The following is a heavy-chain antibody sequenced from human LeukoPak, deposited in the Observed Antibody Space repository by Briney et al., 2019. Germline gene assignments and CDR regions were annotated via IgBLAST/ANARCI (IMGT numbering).Heavy chain of an antibody. CDR3: ARAGRGYSYGIYDY. Sequence: PGGSLRLSCAASGFTFSSYAMHWVRQAPGKGLEYVSVINSNGGSTDYANSVKGRFTISRGNSKDTLYLQMGSLRAEDMAVYYCARAGRGYSYGIYDYWGQGTLVTVSS. CDR2: INSNGGST. V-gene: IGHV3-64*01. J-gene: IGHJ4*02. CDR1: GFTFSSYA. D-gene: IGHD5-18*01.